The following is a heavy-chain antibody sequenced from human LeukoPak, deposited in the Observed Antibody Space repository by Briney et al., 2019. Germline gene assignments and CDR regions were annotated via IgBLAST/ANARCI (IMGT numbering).Heavy chain of an antibody. CDR1: GFTFSSYS. CDR2: IGNSGVAT. V-gene: IGHV3-23*01. CDR3: ARGAVGPDY. Sequence: GGSLRLSCAASGFTFSSYSMNWVRQAPGKGLEWVSGIGNSGVATYYADSVKGRFTISRDNSKNTLFLQMNNLRAEDTAVYYCARGAVGPDYWGQGTLVTVSS. J-gene: IGHJ4*02. D-gene: IGHD1-26*01.